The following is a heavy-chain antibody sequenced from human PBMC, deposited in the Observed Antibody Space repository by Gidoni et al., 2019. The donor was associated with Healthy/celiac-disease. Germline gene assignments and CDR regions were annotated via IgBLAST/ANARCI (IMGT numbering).Heavy chain of an antibody. CDR1: ALPFRSYA. Sequence: QVQLVESGGGVVQPGRSLRLSCSASALPFRSYALHWVRQAPGKGLEWVAVISYDGSNKYYADSVKGRFTISRDNSKNTLYLQMNSLRAEDTAVYYCARVSDRLLWFRESTPYYFDYWGQGTLVTVSS. CDR3: ARVSDRLLWFRESTPYYFDY. J-gene: IGHJ4*02. CDR2: ISYDGSNK. V-gene: IGHV3-30-3*01. D-gene: IGHD3-10*01.